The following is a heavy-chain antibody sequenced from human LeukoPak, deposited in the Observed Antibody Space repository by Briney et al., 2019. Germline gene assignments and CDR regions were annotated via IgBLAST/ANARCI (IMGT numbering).Heavy chain of an antibody. J-gene: IGHJ4*02. CDR3: ARDTDFDC. Sequence: EPGGSLRLSCGASGFNLNSYTMNWVRQAPGKGLEWVSSISSSSSYMYSADSLKGRFTISRDNAKNSLYLQMNSLRAEDTAVYYCARDTDFDCWGQGTLVTVSS. V-gene: IGHV3-21*01. CDR1: GFNLNSYT. CDR2: ISSSSSYM.